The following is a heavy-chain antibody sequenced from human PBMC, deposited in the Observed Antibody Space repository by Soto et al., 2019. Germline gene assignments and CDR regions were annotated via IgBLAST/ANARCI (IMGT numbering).Heavy chain of an antibody. CDR2: IYWDDDK. CDR1: GFSLTTNGVG. Sequence: QITLKESGPTLVTPTQTLTLTCTFSGFSLTTNGVGVGWVRQPPGKALEWLALIYWDDDKRYSPSLKSRLTITKDTSRNQVVLTSANVDPVDTATYYCAHRVRLMSTWFYGAFDFWGQGAMVFVSS. CDR3: AHRVRLMSTWFYGAFDF. D-gene: IGHD3-10*01. V-gene: IGHV2-5*02. J-gene: IGHJ3*01.